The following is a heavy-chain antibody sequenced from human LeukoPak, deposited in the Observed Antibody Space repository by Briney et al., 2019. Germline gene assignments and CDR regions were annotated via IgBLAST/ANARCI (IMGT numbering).Heavy chain of an antibody. D-gene: IGHD1-7*01. J-gene: IGHJ4*02. CDR2: INHSGST. Sequence: SETLSLTCAVYGGSFSGYYWSWIRQPPGKGLEWIGEINHSGSTNYNPSLKSRVTISVDTSKNQFSLKLSSVTAADTAVYYCAVLELGYWGQGTLVTVSS. CDR1: GGSFSGYY. V-gene: IGHV4-34*01. CDR3: AVLELGY.